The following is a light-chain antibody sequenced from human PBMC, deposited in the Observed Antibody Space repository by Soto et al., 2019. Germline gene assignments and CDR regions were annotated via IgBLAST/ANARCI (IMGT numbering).Light chain of an antibody. J-gene: IGKJ1*01. V-gene: IGKV1-5*03. CDR1: QSIQTG. CDR2: EAS. CDR3: QQYNTYSLT. Sequence: DVQMTQSPFTVSASVGDTVTIACRASQSIQTGLAWFQQKPGKAPRLLISEASTLESGVPSRFSGVGSGTDFTLSIASLQPDDFATYYCQQYNTYSLTFGQGTKVEIK.